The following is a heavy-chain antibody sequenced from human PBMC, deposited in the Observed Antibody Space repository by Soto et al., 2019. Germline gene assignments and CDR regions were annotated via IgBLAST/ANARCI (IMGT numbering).Heavy chain of an antibody. CDR2: ISSSGSTI. D-gene: IGHD5-12*01. CDR3: ARGFSGYEPPHHY. Sequence: GVSLRLSCVASGLTFSSYEMNWVRQAPGKGLEWVSYISSSGSTIYYADSVKGRFTISRDNAKNSLYLQMNSLRAEDTAVYYCARGFSGYEPPHHYWGKGTLVTVSS. J-gene: IGHJ4*02. V-gene: IGHV3-48*03. CDR1: GLTFSSYE.